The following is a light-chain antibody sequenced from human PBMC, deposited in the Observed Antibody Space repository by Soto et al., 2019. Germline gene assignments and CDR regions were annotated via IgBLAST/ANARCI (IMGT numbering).Light chain of an antibody. J-gene: IGKJ1*01. CDR3: QHYNSYSEA. Sequence: DIQITQSPSSISASVGDRVTITCRASQPISSWLAWYQQVPGQAPYLLIYPASTLQSGVPSRFSGSGSGTEFTLTISSLQPDDFATYYCQHYNSYSEAFGQGTKVDIK. CDR1: QPISSW. CDR2: PAS. V-gene: IGKV1D-16*01.